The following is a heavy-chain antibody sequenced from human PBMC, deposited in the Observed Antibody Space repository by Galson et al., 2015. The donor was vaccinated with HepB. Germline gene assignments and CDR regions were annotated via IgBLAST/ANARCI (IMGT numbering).Heavy chain of an antibody. D-gene: IGHD3-10*01. J-gene: IGHJ6*02. CDR1: GDSVSSNSAA. Sequence: CAISGDSVSSNSAAWNWIRQSPSRGLEWLGRTYYRSKWYNDYAVSVKSRITINPDTSKNQFSLQLNSVTPEDTAVYYCARVPDYYGSGSYYTKDYYYYGMDVWGQGTTVTVSS. V-gene: IGHV6-1*01. CDR2: TYYRSKWYN. CDR3: ARVPDYYGSGSYYTKDYYYYGMDV.